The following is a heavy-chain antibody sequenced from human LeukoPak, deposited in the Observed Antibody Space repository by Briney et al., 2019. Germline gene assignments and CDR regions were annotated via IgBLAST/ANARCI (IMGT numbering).Heavy chain of an antibody. CDR3: AKASSWQWLVAVDY. CDR2: ISVSGST. V-gene: IGHV3-23*01. J-gene: IGHJ4*02. Sequence: GGSLRLSCAASGFTFSNCAMTWVRQAPGKGLEWVSSISVSGSTYYADSVKGRFTISRDNSKNTLYLQMNSLRAEDTAVYYCAKASSWQWLVAVDYWGQGTLVTVSS. CDR1: GFTFSNCA. D-gene: IGHD6-19*01.